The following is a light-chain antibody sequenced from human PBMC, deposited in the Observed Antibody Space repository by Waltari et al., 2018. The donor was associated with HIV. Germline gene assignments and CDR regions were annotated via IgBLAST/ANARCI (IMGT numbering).Light chain of an antibody. Sequence: SYELTQSPSMSVSPGQTASVTCFGDALPKQFAYWYQQRPGKAPILVRSKDKERQLGSPDRFAGSSSGTTVTLTITGVQAEDEADYYCQSTDITGTYAVFGPGTKVTVL. J-gene: IGLJ1*01. CDR2: KDK. CDR3: QSTDITGTYAV. CDR1: ALPKQF. V-gene: IGLV3-25*03.